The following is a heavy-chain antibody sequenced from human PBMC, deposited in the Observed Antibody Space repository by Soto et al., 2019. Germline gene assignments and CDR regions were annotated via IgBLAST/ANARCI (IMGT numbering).Heavy chain of an antibody. D-gene: IGHD6-6*01. CDR1: GFSFSIYV. J-gene: IGHJ3*01. CDR3: AKVEGTARNAFDV. V-gene: IGHV3-23*01. CDR2: VSGSSGST. Sequence: DVQVLESGGDLGQRGGSLRLSCTASGFSFSIYVMTWVRQAPGKGLEWVSAVSGSSGSTYYADSVKGRFSISRDNSKNTLYLQMNSLRVDDTAVYYCAKVEGTARNAFDVWGHGTMASVSS.